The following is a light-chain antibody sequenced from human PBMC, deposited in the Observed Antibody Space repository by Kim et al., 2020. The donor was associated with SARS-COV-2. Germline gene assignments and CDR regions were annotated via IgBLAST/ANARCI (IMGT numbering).Light chain of an antibody. V-gene: IGKV1-5*03. J-gene: IGKJ2*03. CDR2: KTS. CDR1: KSISSW. CDR3: QQYDQDPYS. Sequence: ASIGDRVTISCRANKSISSWLAWYQQKPGKAPKLLIYKTSYLESGVPSGFSGSGSGTEFTLTIASLQPDDFATYYCQQYDQDPYSFGQGTKVDIK.